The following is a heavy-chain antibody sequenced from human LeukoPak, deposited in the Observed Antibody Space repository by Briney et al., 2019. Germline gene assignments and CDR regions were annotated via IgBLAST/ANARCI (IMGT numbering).Heavy chain of an antibody. J-gene: IGHJ5*02. CDR3: ATVAGTTWDENWFDP. CDR1: GHTLTEIS. D-gene: IGHD1-7*01. Sequence: ASVTASCKVSGHTLTEISIHWVRQAPGKGLEWMGGLDPEDGETLYAQKFQGRVTMTEDTSTDTAYMELSSLRSDDTAVYYCATVAGTTWDENWFDPWGQGTLVTVSS. V-gene: IGHV1-24*01. CDR2: LDPEDGET.